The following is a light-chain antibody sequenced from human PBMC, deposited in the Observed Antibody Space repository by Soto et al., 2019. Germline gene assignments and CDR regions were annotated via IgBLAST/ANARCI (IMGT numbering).Light chain of an antibody. Sequence: EIVMTQSPGNLSWSPGEGATLFFRASQRVRNNLAWYQQKPGLAPRLLIYAVSTRATGVPARFSGNGSETEFTLTISGLQSDDFALYYCQQYNKWPPWTFGQGTKVEIK. CDR3: QQYNKWPPWT. V-gene: IGKV3-15*01. CDR1: QRVRNN. CDR2: AVS. J-gene: IGKJ1*01.